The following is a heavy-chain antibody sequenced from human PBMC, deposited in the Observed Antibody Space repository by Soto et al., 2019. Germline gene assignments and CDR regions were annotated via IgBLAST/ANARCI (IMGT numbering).Heavy chain of an antibody. Sequence: PGEPLKISCKGSGYSFTSYWISWVRQMPGKGLEWMGRIDPSDSYTNYSPSFQGHVTISADKSISTAYLQWSSLKASDTAMYYCARHEIAARRSYYYGMDVWGQGITVTVSS. CDR1: GYSFTSYW. D-gene: IGHD6-6*01. J-gene: IGHJ6*02. CDR3: ARHEIAARRSYYYGMDV. V-gene: IGHV5-10-1*01. CDR2: IDPSDSYT.